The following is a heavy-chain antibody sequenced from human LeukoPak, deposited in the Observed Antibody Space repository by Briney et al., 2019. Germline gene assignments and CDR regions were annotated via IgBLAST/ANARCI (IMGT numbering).Heavy chain of an antibody. V-gene: IGHV4-30-4*08. CDR3: ANERSGYYDY. D-gene: IGHD3-22*01. CDR1: GGSISSGDYY. J-gene: IGHJ4*02. Sequence: SETLSLTCTVSGGSISSGDYYWSWIRQPPGKGLEWIGYIYYSGSTYYSPSLKSRVTISLDTSKNQFSLRLSSVTAADTAVYYCANERSGYYDYWGQRTLVTVSS. CDR2: IYYSGST.